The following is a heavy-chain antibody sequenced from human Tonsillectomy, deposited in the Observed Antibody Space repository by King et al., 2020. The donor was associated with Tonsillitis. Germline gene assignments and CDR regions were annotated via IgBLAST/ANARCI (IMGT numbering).Heavy chain of an antibody. J-gene: IGHJ3*02. V-gene: IGHV4-59*08. CDR2: IQYGGRT. D-gene: IGHD3-10*01. CDR3: ARHIQRGAYDI. Sequence: QLQESGPGLVNPSETLSLTCTVSDGSISGYYWSWIRQPPGKGLEWIAYIQYGGRTNYNSSLKSRAIISIDTSKGQLSLTLTSVTAADTAVYYWARHIQRGAYDIWGQGRMVTVAS. CDR1: DGSISGYY.